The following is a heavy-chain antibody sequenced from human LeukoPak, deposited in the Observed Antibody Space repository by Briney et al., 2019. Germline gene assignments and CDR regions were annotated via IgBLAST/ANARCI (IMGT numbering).Heavy chain of an antibody. CDR3: ARVVLRVPAPFDY. D-gene: IGHD3-3*01. Sequence: GASVKVSCKASGGTFSSYAISWVRQAPGQGLEWMGRIIPILGIANYAQKFRGRVTITADKSTSTAYMELSSLRSEDTAVYYCARVVLRVPAPFDYWGQGTLVTVSS. CDR1: GGTFSSYA. J-gene: IGHJ4*02. CDR2: IIPILGIA. V-gene: IGHV1-69*04.